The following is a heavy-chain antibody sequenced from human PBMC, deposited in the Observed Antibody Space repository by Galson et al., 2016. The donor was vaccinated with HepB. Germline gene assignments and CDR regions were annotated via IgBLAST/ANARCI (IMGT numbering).Heavy chain of an antibody. CDR2: INSDGSII. J-gene: IGHJ1*01. D-gene: IGHD1-26*01. CDR1: GFTLSGYW. V-gene: IGHV3-74*01. CDR3: ARDRNSGSFYAYFQH. Sequence: SLRLSCAASGFTLSGYWMHWVRHAPGKGLVWVSRINSDGSIINYADSMKGRFTISRDNAENTLYLQMNSLRAEDTAVYYCARDRNSGSFYAYFQHWGQGTLVTVSS.